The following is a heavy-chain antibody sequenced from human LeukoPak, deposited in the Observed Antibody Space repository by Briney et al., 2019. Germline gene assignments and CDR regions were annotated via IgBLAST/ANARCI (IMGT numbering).Heavy chain of an antibody. V-gene: IGHV5-51*01. J-gene: IGHJ4*02. CDR1: GYSFTSYW. Sequence: GESLKISCKGSGYSFTSYWIGWVRQMPGKGLEWMGIIYPGDSDTRYSPAFQGQVTISADKSISTAYLQWSSLKASDTAMYYCARHADPYYYDSSGGIDYWGQGTLVTVSS. CDR2: IYPGDSDT. D-gene: IGHD3-22*01. CDR3: ARHADPYYYDSSGGIDY.